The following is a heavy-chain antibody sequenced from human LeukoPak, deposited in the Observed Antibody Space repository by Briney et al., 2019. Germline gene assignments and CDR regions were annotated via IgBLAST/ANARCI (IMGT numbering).Heavy chain of an antibody. V-gene: IGHV3-23*01. Sequence: GGSLRLSCAASGFTFSSYGMSWVRQAPGKGLEWVSAISGSGGSTYYADSVKGRFTISRDNSKNTLYLQMNSLRAEDTAVYYCAKDYPTLLTGYSSSWFGYWGQGTLVTVSS. CDR3: AKDYPTLLTGYSSSWFGY. J-gene: IGHJ4*02. D-gene: IGHD6-13*01. CDR1: GFTFSSYG. CDR2: ISGSGGST.